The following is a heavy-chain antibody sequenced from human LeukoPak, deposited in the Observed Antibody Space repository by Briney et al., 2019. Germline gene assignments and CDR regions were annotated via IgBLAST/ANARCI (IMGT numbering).Heavy chain of an antibody. CDR3: ARGSGRGVTTINF. Sequence: ASVTVSCKASGYTFTSYDIIWVRQATGQGLEWMGWMNPISGDTGFPEKFQGRVTLSRITSITTAYMELSRLRSEDTAVYYCARGSGRGVTTINFWGRGTLVTVSS. V-gene: IGHV1-8*02. CDR1: GYTFTSYD. CDR2: MNPISGDT. D-gene: IGHD5-12*01. J-gene: IGHJ4*02.